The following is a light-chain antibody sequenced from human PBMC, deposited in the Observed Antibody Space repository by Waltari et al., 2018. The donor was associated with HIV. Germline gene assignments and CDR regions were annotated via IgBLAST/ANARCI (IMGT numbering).Light chain of an antibody. V-gene: IGLV2-14*03. J-gene: IGLJ1*01. CDR1: TSDCGGYQY. CDR2: DVS. Sequence: SALTQPASVSGSPGQSLTISCTGTTSDCGGYQYATWYQQLPGKAPKLMIYDVSNRPAVVSNRFSGSKSGNTSSLTISGLQAEDEADYYCSSYTSISTYVFGTGTKVTVL. CDR3: SSYTSISTYV.